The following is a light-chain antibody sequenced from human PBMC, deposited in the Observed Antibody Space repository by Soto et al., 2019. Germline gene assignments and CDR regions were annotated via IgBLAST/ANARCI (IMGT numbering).Light chain of an antibody. CDR3: RHYDNWPWT. CDR2: GAS. J-gene: IGKJ1*01. Sequence: VANTRAEVPGSAWESTTLSWRASQSVSSNLAWYQKKPGQAPRLLIYGASTRATGIPARFSGSGSGTEFTLTISSLQPEDFAVYYSRHYDNWPWTGRQGTKVDIK. V-gene: IGKV3-15*01. CDR1: QSVSSN.